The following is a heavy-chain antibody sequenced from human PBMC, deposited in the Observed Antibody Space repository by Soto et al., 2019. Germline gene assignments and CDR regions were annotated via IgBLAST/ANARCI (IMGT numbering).Heavy chain of an antibody. CDR1: GDSVSSDNAA. CDR2: SYYRSEWYN. V-gene: IGHV6-1*01. Sequence: QVQLQQSGPGLVKPSQTLSLTCAISGDSVSSDNAAWNWIRQSPSRGLEWLGRSYYRSEWYNDYAVSVRSRITINPDTSKNQFSLQLNSVTPEDTAVYYCARGVTGTTNRYYYHMDVWGKGTTVTVSS. J-gene: IGHJ6*03. CDR3: ARGVTGTTNRYYYHMDV. D-gene: IGHD1-7*01.